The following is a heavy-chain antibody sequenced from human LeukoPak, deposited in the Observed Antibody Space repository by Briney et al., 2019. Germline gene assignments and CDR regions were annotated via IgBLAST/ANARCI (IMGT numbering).Heavy chain of an antibody. D-gene: IGHD5-18*01. V-gene: IGHV4-34*01. Sequence: SETLSLTCAVYGGSFSGYYWSWIRQPPGKGLEWIGEINHSGSTNYNPSLKGRVTISVDTSKNQFSLKLSSVTAADTAVYYCARDRIQLWLRSRDYMDVWGKGTTVTVSS. CDR3: ARDRIQLWLRSRDYMDV. CDR2: INHSGST. CDR1: GGSFSGYY. J-gene: IGHJ6*03.